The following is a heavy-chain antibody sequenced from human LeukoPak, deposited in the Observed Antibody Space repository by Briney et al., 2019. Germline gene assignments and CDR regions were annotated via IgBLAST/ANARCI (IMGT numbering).Heavy chain of an antibody. V-gene: IGHV3-21*01. CDR2: ISSSSSYI. D-gene: IGHD5-12*01. J-gene: IGHJ4*02. Sequence: GGSLRLSCAASGFTFSSYSMNWVRQAPGKGLEWVSSISSSSSYIYYADSVKGRFTISRDNAKNSLYLQMNSLRAEDTAVYYCARGLGSDIVATISYFDYWGQGTLVTVSS. CDR3: ARGLGSDIVATISYFDY. CDR1: GFTFSSYS.